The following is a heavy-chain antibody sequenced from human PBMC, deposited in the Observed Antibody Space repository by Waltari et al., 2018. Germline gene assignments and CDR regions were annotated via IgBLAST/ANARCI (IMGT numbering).Heavy chain of an antibody. D-gene: IGHD3-3*01. Sequence: QVQLQQWSAGLLKPSETLSLTCAVYGGSFSGYYWSWIRQPPGKGLEWIGEINHSGSTNYNPSLKSRVTISVDTSKNQFSLKLSSVTAADTAVYYCAANVLRFLEWFYFDYWGQGTLVTVSS. J-gene: IGHJ4*02. V-gene: IGHV4-34*01. CDR3: AANVLRFLEWFYFDY. CDR2: INHSGST. CDR1: GGSFSGYY.